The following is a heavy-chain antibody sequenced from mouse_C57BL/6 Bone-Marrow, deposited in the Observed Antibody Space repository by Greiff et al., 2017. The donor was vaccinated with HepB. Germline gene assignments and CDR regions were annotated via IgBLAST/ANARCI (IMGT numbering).Heavy chain of an antibody. CDR2: IDPSDSYT. CDR1: GYTFTSYW. Sequence: VQLQQPGAELVKPGASVKLSCKASGYTFTSYWMQWVKQRPGQGLEWIGEIDPSDSYTNYNQKFKGKATLTVDTSSSTAYMQLSSLTSEDSAVYYCARSDFIYYYGSSPAWFAYWGQGTLVTGSA. J-gene: IGHJ3*01. D-gene: IGHD1-1*01. CDR3: ARSDFIYYYGSSPAWFAY. V-gene: IGHV1-50*01.